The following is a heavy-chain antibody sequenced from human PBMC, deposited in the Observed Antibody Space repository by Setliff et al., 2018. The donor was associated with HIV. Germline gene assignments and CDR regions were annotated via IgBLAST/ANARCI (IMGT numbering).Heavy chain of an antibody. D-gene: IGHD6-19*01. J-gene: IGHJ5*02. V-gene: IGHV4-59*12. CDR3: ARGPARAVARPGWLDP. CDR2: ISYSGTT. CDR1: GGSISTYY. Sequence: PSETLSLTCTVSGGSISTYYWNWIQQPPGKGLEWIGYISYSGTTNYNPSLKSRVTISVDTSKNQFSLKLSSVTAADTAVYYCARGPARAVARPGWLDPWGQGTLVTVSS.